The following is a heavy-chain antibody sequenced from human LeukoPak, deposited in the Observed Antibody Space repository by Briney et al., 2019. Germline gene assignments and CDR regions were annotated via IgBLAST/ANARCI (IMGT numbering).Heavy chain of an antibody. CDR3: AKETAATVVTGDFDY. V-gene: IGHV3-21*01. J-gene: IGHJ4*02. Sequence: GGSLRLSCAASGFTFSSYSMNWVRQAPGKGLEWVSSISSSSTYIYYADSVKGRFTISRDNAKNSLYLQMNSLRAEDTAVYYCAKETAATVVTGDFDYWGQGTLVTVSS. CDR2: ISSSSTYI. CDR1: GFTFSSYS. D-gene: IGHD4-23*01.